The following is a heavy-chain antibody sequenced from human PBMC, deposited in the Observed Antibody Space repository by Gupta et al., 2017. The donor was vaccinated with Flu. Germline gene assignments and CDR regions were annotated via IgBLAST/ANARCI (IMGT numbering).Heavy chain of an antibody. CDR1: GYTFTSYD. CDR2: MNTKSGNT. V-gene: IGHV1-8*01. CDR3: ARGSGWYVGSIDY. D-gene: IGHD6-19*01. Sequence: QVQLAQSGAEVKKPGASVKVSGKASGYTFTSYDINWVRQATGQGLEWMGWMNTKSGNTGYAQKFQGRVTMTRNTSISTAYMELSSLRSEDTAVYYCARGSGWYVGSIDYWGQGTLVTVSS. J-gene: IGHJ4*02.